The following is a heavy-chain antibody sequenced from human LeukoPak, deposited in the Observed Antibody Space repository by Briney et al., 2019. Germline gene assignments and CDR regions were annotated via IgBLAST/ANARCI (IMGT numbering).Heavy chain of an antibody. J-gene: IGHJ4*02. CDR2: IYYSGST. Sequence: ASETLSLTCTVSGGSISSYYWSWIRQPPGKGLEWIGYIYYSGSTKYNPSLKSRVTISIDTSKNQFSLKLSSVTAADTAVYYCARLSTVTTFDYWGQGTLVTVSS. CDR1: GGSISSYY. D-gene: IGHD4-17*01. CDR3: ARLSTVTTFDY. V-gene: IGHV4-59*08.